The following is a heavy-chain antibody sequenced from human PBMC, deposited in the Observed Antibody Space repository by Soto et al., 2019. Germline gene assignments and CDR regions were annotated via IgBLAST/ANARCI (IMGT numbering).Heavy chain of an antibody. J-gene: IGHJ4*02. CDR3: AKDTPFWD. Sequence: GGSLRLSCAASGFPFSSYAMTWVRQTPGKGLEWVSGISGSGGITYYADSVKGRFTISRDNSKNTLYLQMNSLRAEDTAVYYCAKDTPFWDWGQGTLVTVSS. V-gene: IGHV3-23*01. CDR1: GFPFSSYA. D-gene: IGHD3-3*01. CDR2: ISGSGGIT.